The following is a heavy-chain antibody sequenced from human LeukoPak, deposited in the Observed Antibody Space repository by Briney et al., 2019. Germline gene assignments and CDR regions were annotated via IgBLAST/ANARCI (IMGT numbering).Heavy chain of an antibody. D-gene: IGHD5-12*01. V-gene: IGHV4-34*01. CDR3: AVRGYSGYDKDDYYYYYMDV. Sequence: PSETLSLTCAVYGGSFSGYYWSWIRQPPGKGLEWIGEINHSGSTNYDPSLKSRVTISVDTSKNQFSLKLSSVTAADTAVYYCAVRGYSGYDKDDYYYYYMDVWGKGTTVTVSS. CDR1: GGSFSGYY. J-gene: IGHJ6*03. CDR2: INHSGST.